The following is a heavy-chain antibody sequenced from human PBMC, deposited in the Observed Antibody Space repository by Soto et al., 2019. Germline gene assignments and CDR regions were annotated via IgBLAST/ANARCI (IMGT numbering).Heavy chain of an antibody. CDR1: GFTFSSYS. V-gene: IGHV3-48*01. J-gene: IGHJ3*02. D-gene: IGHD6-19*01. CDR3: ARALYSSGWSPGAFAI. CDR2: ISSSSSTI. Sequence: PGGSLRLSCAASGFTFSSYSMNWVRQAPGKGLEWVSYISSSSSTIYYADSVKGRFTISRDNAKNSLYLQMNSLRAEDTAVYYCARALYSSGWSPGAFAIWGQGTMVTVSS.